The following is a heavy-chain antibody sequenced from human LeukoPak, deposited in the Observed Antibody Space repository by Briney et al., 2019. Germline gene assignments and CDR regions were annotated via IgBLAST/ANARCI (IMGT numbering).Heavy chain of an antibody. V-gene: IGHV1-69*04. Sequence: ASVKVSCKASGGTFSSYAISWVRQAPGQGLEWMGRIIPIFGIANYAQKFQGRVTITADKSTSTACMELSSLRSEDTAVYYCARESGGYSGRGWFDPWGQGTLVTVSS. CDR2: IIPIFGIA. CDR3: ARESGGYSGRGWFDP. CDR1: GGTFSSYA. D-gene: IGHD5-12*01. J-gene: IGHJ5*02.